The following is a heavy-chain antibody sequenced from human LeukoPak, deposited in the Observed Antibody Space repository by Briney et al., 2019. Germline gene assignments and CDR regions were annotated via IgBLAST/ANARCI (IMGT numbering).Heavy chain of an antibody. CDR1: GYSFTSYW. D-gene: IGHD5-18*01. V-gene: IGHV5-10-1*01. CDR2: IDPSDSYT. CDR3: ARHGSGYSYGYKNYYYYGMDV. Sequence: GESLKISCKGSGYSFTSYWISWVRQMPGKGLEWMGRIDPSDSYTNYSPSFQGHVTISADKSISTAYLQWSSLKASDTAMYYCARHGSGYSYGYKNYYYYGMDVWGQGTTVTVSS. J-gene: IGHJ6*02.